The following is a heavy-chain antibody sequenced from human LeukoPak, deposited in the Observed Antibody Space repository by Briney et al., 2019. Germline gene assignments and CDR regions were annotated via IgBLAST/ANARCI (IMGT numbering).Heavy chain of an antibody. CDR3: ARLYSSSSGLRASDY. J-gene: IGHJ4*02. D-gene: IGHD6-6*01. CDR2: ISSSGSTI. V-gene: IGHV3-48*03. CDR1: GFAFSSYE. Sequence: PGGSLRLSCAAAGFAFSSYEMNWVRQAPGKGREWVSYISSSGSTIFYADAVKGRFTISRDNANNSLSLQMNSLRADDTAVYYCARLYSSSSGLRASDYWGQGTLVTVSS.